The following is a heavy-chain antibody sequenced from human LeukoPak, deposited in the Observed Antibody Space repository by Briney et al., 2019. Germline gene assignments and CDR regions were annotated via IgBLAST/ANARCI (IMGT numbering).Heavy chain of an antibody. J-gene: IGHJ4*02. CDR2: IYYIGST. D-gene: IGHD6-19*01. CDR1: GGSISISSYY. CDR3: ARGPNSTGWYPH. Sequence: SETLSLTCTVSGGSISISSYYWGWIRQPPGKGLEWIGSIYYIGSTNYNPSLKSRVTISVDTSKNQFSLKLTSVTAADAAIYYCARGPNSTGWYPHWGQGTLVTVSS. V-gene: IGHV4-39*07.